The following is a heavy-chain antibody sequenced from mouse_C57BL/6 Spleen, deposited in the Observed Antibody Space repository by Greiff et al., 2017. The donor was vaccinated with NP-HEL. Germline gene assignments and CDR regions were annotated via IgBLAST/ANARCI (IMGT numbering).Heavy chain of an antibody. CDR3: ARTNSNGAMDY. D-gene: IGHD2-5*01. CDR2: INPGSGGT. Sequence: QVQLQQSGAELVRPGTSVKVSCKASGYAFTNYLIAWVKQRPGQGLEWIGVINPGSGGTNYNEKFKGKATLTADKSSSTAYMQLSSLTSEDSAVYFCARTNSNGAMDYWGQGTSVTVSS. V-gene: IGHV1-54*01. J-gene: IGHJ4*01. CDR1: GYAFTNYL.